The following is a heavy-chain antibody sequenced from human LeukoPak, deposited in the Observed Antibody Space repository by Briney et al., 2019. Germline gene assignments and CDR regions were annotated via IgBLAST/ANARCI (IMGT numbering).Heavy chain of an antibody. V-gene: IGHV3-20*04. CDR3: ATQRGDILTGYYMPRGFDY. CDR2: INANGDST. J-gene: IGHJ4*02. CDR1: GFTFHNYG. Sequence: WGSLRLSCAASGFTFHNYGMSWVRQVPGKGLEWVSSINANGDSTAYADSVRGRFTISRDNAKNSLYLQMNSLRAEDTAVYYCATQRGDILTGYYMPRGFDYWGQGTLVTVSS. D-gene: IGHD3-9*01.